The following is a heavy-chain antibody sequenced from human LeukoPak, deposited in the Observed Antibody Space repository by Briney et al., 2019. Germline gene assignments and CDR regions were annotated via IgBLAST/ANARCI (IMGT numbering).Heavy chain of an antibody. V-gene: IGHV4-59*01. CDR3: ARGYCSSCMDV. Sequence: PSETLSLTCTVSGGSISSYYWSWIRQPPGKELEWIGYIYYSGSTNYNPSLKSRVTISVDTSKNQFSLKLSSVTAADTAVYYCARGYCSSCMDVWGQGTTVTVSS. CDR2: IYYSGST. CDR1: GGSISSYY. J-gene: IGHJ6*02. D-gene: IGHD2-15*01.